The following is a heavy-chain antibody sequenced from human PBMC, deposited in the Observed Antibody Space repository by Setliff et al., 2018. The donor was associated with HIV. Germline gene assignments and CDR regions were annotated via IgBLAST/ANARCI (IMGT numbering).Heavy chain of an antibody. CDR3: ASGNCAGDCYHDY. Sequence: PSETLSLTCTVSGGSISEYYWRWNRQPPGKGLEWIGYIDYSGSTNYHASLKSRLTMSIDTSKNQFSLKLSSVTAADTAVYYCASGNCAGDCYHDYWGQGTLVTVSS. CDR2: IDYSGST. CDR1: GGSISEYY. J-gene: IGHJ4*02. V-gene: IGHV4-59*08. D-gene: IGHD2-21*02.